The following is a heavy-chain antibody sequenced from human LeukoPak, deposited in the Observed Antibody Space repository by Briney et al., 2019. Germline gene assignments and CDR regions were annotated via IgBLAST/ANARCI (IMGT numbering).Heavy chain of an antibody. CDR1: GFTFSSYS. V-gene: IGHV3-21*01. Sequence: GGSLRLSCAASGFTFSSYSMNWVRQAPGKGLEWVSSISSSSSYIYYADSVEGRFTISRDNAKNSLYLQMNSLRAEDTAVYYCASYAVTTDRISYYYYGMDVWGQGTTVTVSS. J-gene: IGHJ6*02. D-gene: IGHD4-17*01. CDR3: ASYAVTTDRISYYYYGMDV. CDR2: ISSSSSYI.